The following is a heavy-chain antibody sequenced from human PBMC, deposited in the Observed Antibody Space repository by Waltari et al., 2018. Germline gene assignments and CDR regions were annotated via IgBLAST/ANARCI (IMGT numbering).Heavy chain of an antibody. CDR3: ARCSWAFSWAFDDDSSGNFDY. Sequence: QLQLQESGPGLVKPSETLSLTCTVSGGSISSSSYYWGWIRQPPGKGLEWIGSIYYSGSTYYNPSLKSRVTISVDTSKNQFSLKLSSVTAADTAVYYCARCSWAFSWAFDDDSSGNFDYWGQGTLVTVSS. J-gene: IGHJ4*02. D-gene: IGHD3-22*01. CDR2: IYYSGST. V-gene: IGHV4-39*07. CDR1: GGSISSSSYY.